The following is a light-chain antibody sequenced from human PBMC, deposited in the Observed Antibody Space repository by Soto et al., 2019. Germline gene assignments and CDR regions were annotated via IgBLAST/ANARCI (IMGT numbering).Light chain of an antibody. Sequence: SMSPGERATLSCRASQSVGSKLAWYQQKPGQAPRLLIYGASTRATGIPARFSGSGSGTEFTLTISSLQSEDFAVYFCQQYNDWPPMYTFGQGTKLEIK. CDR1: QSVGSK. V-gene: IGKV3-15*01. CDR3: QQYNDWPPMYT. J-gene: IGKJ2*01. CDR2: GAS.